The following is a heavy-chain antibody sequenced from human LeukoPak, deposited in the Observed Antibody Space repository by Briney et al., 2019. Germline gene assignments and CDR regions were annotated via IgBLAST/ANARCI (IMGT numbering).Heavy chain of an antibody. V-gene: IGHV4-38-2*01. Sequence: PSETLSLTCVVSDYSITSGDYWAWIRQPPGKGLEWIGSIYNSVSTSYNPSPKSRVTMSLDPSKNQFSLNLRSVTAADTAVYYCARNMSTEGWFGSWGRGTLVTVSS. J-gene: IGHJ5*01. CDR3: ARNMSTEGWFGS. D-gene: IGHD5/OR15-5a*01. CDR2: IYNSVST. CDR1: DYSITSGDY.